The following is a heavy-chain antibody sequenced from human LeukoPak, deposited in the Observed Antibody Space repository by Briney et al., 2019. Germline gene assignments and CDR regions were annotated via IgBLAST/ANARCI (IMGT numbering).Heavy chain of an antibody. CDR2: ISSSSSYI. V-gene: IGHV3-21*01. CDR3: ARGTMIVVVITEGYYYGMDV. CDR1: GFTFSSYS. J-gene: IGHJ6*04. Sequence: GGSLRLSCAASGFTFSSYSMNWVRQAPGKGLEWVSSISSSSSYIYYADSVKGRFTISRDNAKNSLYLQMNSLRAEDTAVYYRARGTMIVVVITEGYYYGMDVWGKGTTVTVSS. D-gene: IGHD3-22*01.